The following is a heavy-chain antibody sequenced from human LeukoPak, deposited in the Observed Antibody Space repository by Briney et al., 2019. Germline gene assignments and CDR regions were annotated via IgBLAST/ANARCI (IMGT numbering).Heavy chain of an antibody. Sequence: PGGSLRLSCAASGFTFNDAWMSWVRQAPGKGLEWVGRIKSKNNGETTDYTAPVKGRFTISRDDSKNTLHLQMNSLRTEDTAVYFCARGPYSYDSSGAFDIWGQGTMVTVSS. CDR1: GFTFNDAW. J-gene: IGHJ3*02. D-gene: IGHD3-22*01. CDR3: ARGPYSYDSSGAFDI. CDR2: IKSKNNGETT. V-gene: IGHV3-15*01.